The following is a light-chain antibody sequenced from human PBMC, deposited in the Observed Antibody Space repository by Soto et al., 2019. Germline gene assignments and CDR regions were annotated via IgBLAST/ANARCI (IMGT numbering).Light chain of an antibody. CDR1: QGIRND. J-gene: IGKJ1*01. V-gene: IGKV1-17*01. CDR3: LLHNSYPRT. CDR2: AAA. Sequence: DIQMTQSPSSLSASVGDRVTITCRASQGIRNDLSWYQQKPGKAPKRLIYAAATLQRGAPYRFSRSGSGTESTLTIISRQPEDFATYYCLLHNSYPRTFGQGTEVEIK.